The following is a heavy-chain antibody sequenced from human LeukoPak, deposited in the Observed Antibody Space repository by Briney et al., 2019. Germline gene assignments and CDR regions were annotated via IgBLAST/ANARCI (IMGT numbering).Heavy chain of an antibody. Sequence: PGGSLRLSCAASGFTFSDYYMSWIRQAPGKGLEWVSYISSSLTYTNYADSVKGQFTISRDNAKNSLYLQMNSLRAEDTAVYYCARLLGGMIVAAYWGQGTLVSVSS. CDR1: GFTFSDYY. CDR2: ISSSLTYT. CDR3: ARLLGGMIVAAY. J-gene: IGHJ4*02. V-gene: IGHV3-11*03. D-gene: IGHD3-22*01.